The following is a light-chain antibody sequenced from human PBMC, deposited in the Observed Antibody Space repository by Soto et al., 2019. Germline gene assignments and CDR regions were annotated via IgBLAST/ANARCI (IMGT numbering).Light chain of an antibody. V-gene: IGLV2-14*01. Sequence: QSALTQPASVSGSPGQSITISCTGTSSDVGVFNYVSWYQQHPDKAPKLMIYEVSNRPSGVSNRFSGSKSGNTASLTISGLQDEDEADYYCSSYTGSSTLVVFGGGTKLTVL. CDR2: EVS. CDR3: SSYTGSSTLVV. CDR1: SSDVGVFNY. J-gene: IGLJ2*01.